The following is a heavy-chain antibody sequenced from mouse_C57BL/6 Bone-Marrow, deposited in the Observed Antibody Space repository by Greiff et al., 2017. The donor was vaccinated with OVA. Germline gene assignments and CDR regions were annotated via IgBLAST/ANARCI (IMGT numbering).Heavy chain of an antibody. CDR3: ARDPLLYYYGSRAWFAY. V-gene: IGHV5-4*01. CDR2: ISDGGSYT. J-gene: IGHJ3*01. Sequence: DVHLVESGGGLVKPGGSLKLSCAASGFTFSSYAMSWVRQTPEKRLEWVATISDGGSYTYYPDNVKGRFTISRDNAKNNLYLQMSHLKSEDTAMYYCARDPLLYYYGSRAWFAYWGQGTLVTVSA. D-gene: IGHD1-1*01. CDR1: GFTFSSYA.